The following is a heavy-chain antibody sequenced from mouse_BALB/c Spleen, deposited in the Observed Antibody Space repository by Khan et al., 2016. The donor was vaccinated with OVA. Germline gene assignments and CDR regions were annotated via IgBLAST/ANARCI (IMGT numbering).Heavy chain of an antibody. CDR2: ISPNSDGS. CDR1: GYTFTSYV. D-gene: IGHD1-1*01. V-gene: IGHV1S136*01. Sequence: VQLKESGPELVKPGASVKMSCKASGYTFTSYVMHWVKQKPRQGLEWIGYISPNSDGSKYNEKFRGKATLTSDKSSSTAYMELSSLTSDDSAVYYCLRSLFYYGSAYEGFAYWGQGTLVTVSA. CDR3: LRSLFYYGSAYEGFAY. J-gene: IGHJ3*01.